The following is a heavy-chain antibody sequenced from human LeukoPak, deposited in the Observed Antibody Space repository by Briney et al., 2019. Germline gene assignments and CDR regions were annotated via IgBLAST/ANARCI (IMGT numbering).Heavy chain of an antibody. CDR2: IESDGSST. Sequence: GGSLRLSCVASGFTHSSYWMHWVRQAPGKGLVWVSRIESDGSSTSYADSVKGRFTISRDNAKNTLSLQMSSLRAEDTAVYYCTRGFGSGSSLPFDYWGQGTLVTVSS. V-gene: IGHV3-74*01. D-gene: IGHD3-10*01. J-gene: IGHJ4*02. CDR1: GFTHSSYW. CDR3: TRGFGSGSSLPFDY.